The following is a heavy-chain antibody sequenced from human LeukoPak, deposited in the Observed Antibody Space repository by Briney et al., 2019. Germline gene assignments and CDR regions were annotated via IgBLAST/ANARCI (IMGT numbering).Heavy chain of an antibody. D-gene: IGHD2-8*01. CDR2: INPNSGGT. CDR3: AREAGYCTNGVCYRYYYYMDV. J-gene: IGHJ6*03. Sequence: GASVKVSCKASGYTFTGYYMHWVRQAPGQGLEWMGWINPNSGGTNYAQKFQGRVTMTRDTSISTAYMELSSLRSEDMAVYYCAREAGYCTNGVCYRYYYYMDVWGKGTTVTVSS. V-gene: IGHV1-2*02. CDR1: GYTFTGYY.